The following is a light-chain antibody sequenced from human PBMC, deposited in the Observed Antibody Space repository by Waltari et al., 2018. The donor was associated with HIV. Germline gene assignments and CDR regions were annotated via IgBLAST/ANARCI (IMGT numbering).Light chain of an antibody. CDR2: DAS. J-gene: IGKJ4*01. CDR3: QQYSNWPLT. V-gene: IGKV3-15*01. Sequence: EIVMTQSPATLSVSPGERATLSCRASQSVSTSSAWSQQKPGQPPSLLFYDASTRASGVPARFSGSGSGTEFTLTISSLQSEDFAVYYCQQYSNWPLTFGGGTKVEI. CDR1: QSVSTS.